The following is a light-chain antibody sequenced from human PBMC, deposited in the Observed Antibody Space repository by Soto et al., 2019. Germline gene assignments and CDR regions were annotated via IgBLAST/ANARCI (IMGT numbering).Light chain of an antibody. J-gene: IGKJ3*01. CDR1: QSVSNN. Sequence: EIVLTQSPGTLSLSPGERATLSCRASQSVSNNYLAWYQQKPGQAPRLLIHGASTRATGIPGRFSGSGSGTEFTLTISSLQSEDFAVYYCQQYNNWPPLTFGPGTKVDIK. CDR2: GAS. CDR3: QQYNNWPPLT. V-gene: IGKV3-15*01.